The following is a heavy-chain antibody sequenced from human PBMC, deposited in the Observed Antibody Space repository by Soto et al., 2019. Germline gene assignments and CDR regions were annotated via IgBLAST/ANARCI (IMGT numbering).Heavy chain of an antibody. CDR1: GGSISSGDYY. CDR2: IYYSGIT. J-gene: IGHJ4*02. Sequence: PSETLSLTCTVSGGSISSGDYYWSWIRQPPGKGLEWIGYIYYSGITYYNPSLKSRVTISLDTSKNQFSLKLSSVTAADTAVYYCAREGVATSGYFDSWGQGTQVTVSS. CDR3: AREGVATSGYFDS. V-gene: IGHV4-30-4*01. D-gene: IGHD5-12*01.